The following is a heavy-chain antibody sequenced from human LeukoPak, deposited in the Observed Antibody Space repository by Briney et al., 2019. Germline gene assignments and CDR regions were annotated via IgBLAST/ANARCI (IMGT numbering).Heavy chain of an antibody. CDR2: ISAYNGNT. D-gene: IGHD4-17*01. Sequence: VASVKVSCKASGYTFTSYGISWVRQAPGQGLEWMGWISAYNGNTNYAQKIQGRVTMTTDTSTSTAYMELRSLRSDDTAVYYCARRGGKNYGGYVVYYYYMDVWGKGTTVTVSS. CDR3: ARRGGKNYGGYVVYYYYMDV. V-gene: IGHV1-18*01. CDR1: GYTFTSYG. J-gene: IGHJ6*03.